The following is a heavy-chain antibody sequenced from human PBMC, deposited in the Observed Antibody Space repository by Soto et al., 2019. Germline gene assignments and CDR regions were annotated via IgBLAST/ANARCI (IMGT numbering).Heavy chain of an antibody. CDR2: INPNSGGT. D-gene: IGHD6-13*01. Sequence: VASVKVSCKASGYTFTGYYMHWVRQAPGQGLEWMGWINPNSGGTNYAQKFQGWVTMTRDTSISTAYMELSRLRSDDTAVYYCARLSIAAAGKDYYYGMDVWGQGTTVTVSS. V-gene: IGHV1-2*04. CDR1: GYTFTGYY. J-gene: IGHJ6*02. CDR3: ARLSIAAAGKDYYYGMDV.